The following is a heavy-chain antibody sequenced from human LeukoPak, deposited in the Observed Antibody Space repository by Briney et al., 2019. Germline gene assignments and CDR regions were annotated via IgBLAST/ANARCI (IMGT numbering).Heavy chain of an antibody. J-gene: IGHJ4*02. D-gene: IGHD5-12*01. Sequence: SVKVSCKASGYTFARYFIHWVRQAPGQGLEWMGRIIPILGIANYAQKFQGRVTITADKSTSTAYMELSSLRSEDTAVYYCACRGDRGLLRNGSGYVFWGQGTLVTVSS. CDR2: IIPILGIA. CDR1: GYTFARYF. CDR3: ACRGDRGLLRNGSGYVF. V-gene: IGHV1-69*02.